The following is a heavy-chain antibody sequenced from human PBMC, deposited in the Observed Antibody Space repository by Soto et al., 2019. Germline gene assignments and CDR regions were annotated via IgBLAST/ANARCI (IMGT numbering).Heavy chain of an antibody. CDR1: GFTFSSYG. Sequence: GGSLRLSCAASGFTFSSYGMHWVRQAPGKGLEWVAVIWNDGSNKYYAYSVKGRFTISRDNSKNTLYLQMNSLRAEDMAVYYGTRVPYYYYYVMDVWGQGTTVTVSS. CDR3: TRVPYYYYYVMDV. CDR2: IWNDGSNK. V-gene: IGHV3-33*01. J-gene: IGHJ6*02.